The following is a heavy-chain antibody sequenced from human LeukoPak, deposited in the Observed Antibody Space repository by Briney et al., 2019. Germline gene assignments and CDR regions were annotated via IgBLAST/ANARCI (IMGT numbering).Heavy chain of an antibody. CDR2: IKEDGNEK. CDR3: AREDNPLWFDP. J-gene: IGHJ5*02. CDR1: GFIFSSYL. V-gene: IGHV3-7*01. Sequence: GGSLRLSCAASGFIFSSYLMSWVRQAPGKGLEWVATIKEDGNEKYYVDSVKGRFTISRDNSNNTVHLQMNSLRPDDSALYYCAREDNPLWFDPWGQGTLVTVSS. D-gene: IGHD1-1*01.